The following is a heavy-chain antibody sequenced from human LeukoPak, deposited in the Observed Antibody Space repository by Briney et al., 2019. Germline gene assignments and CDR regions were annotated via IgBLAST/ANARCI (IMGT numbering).Heavy chain of an antibody. CDR2: IYTSGST. Sequence: SETLSLTCTVSGGSISSGSYYWSWIRQPAGKGLEWIGRIYTSGSTNYNPSLKSRVTISVDTSKNQFSLKLSSVTAADTAVYYCARNYYHHAFDPWGQGTLVTVSS. CDR3: ARNYYHHAFDP. J-gene: IGHJ5*02. V-gene: IGHV4-61*02. CDR1: GGSISSGSYY. D-gene: IGHD3-3*02.